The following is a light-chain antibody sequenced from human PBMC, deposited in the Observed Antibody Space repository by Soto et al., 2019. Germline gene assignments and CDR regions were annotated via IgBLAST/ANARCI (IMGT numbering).Light chain of an antibody. Sequence: QSALTQPPSVSEAPGKGSTIPGTGGTSNIGAGYEAHWYQQVPGTAPKLLIYENNNRPSGVPDRFSGSKSGTSASLAITGLQAEDEAEYYCQSYDSSLSGYVFGTGTKLTVL. CDR1: TSNIGAGYE. J-gene: IGLJ1*01. V-gene: IGLV1-40*01. CDR2: ENN. CDR3: QSYDSSLSGYV.